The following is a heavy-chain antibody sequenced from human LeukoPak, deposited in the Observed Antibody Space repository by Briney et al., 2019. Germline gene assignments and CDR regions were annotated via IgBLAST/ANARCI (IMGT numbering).Heavy chain of an antibody. Sequence: SETLSLTGTLSDGSISSGGYYWSWSRQHPGKGLEWIGHIYYSGSTYYNPSLKSRVTISEDTSKNQFALKLSSVTAADTAVYYCARVRGVISKTSFDYWGQGTLVSVSS. D-gene: IGHD3-10*01. CDR2: IYYSGST. CDR1: DGSISSGGYY. V-gene: IGHV4-31*03. CDR3: ARVRGVISKTSFDY. J-gene: IGHJ4*02.